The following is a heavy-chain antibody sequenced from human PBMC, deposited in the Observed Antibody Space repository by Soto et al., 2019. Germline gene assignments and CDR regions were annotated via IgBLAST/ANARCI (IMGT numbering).Heavy chain of an antibody. CDR1: GGSIRDFY. J-gene: IGHJ4*02. D-gene: IGHD6-6*01. V-gene: IGHV4-59*01. CDR2: IYYSGST. CDR3: ARVGGLAARTFDY. Sequence: PSETLSLTCTVSGGSIRDFYWSWIRQPPGKRLEWIGYIYYSGSTNYNPSLKSRVTISVATSKNQSSLNLRSMSPADTAVYYCARVGGLAARTFDYWGPGTLVTVSS.